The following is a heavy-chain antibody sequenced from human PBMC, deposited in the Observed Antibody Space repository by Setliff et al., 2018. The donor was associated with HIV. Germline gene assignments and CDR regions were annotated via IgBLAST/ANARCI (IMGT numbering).Heavy chain of an antibody. CDR3: TRGQRLTIFGVVIRRDWFDP. J-gene: IGHJ5*02. CDR1: GLTDTYNY. CDR2: IYAGGST. V-gene: IGHV3-53*01. Sequence: PGGSLRLSCAASGLTDTYNYMSWVRQAPGKGLEWVSVIYAGGSTYYADSVKGRFTISRDNSKNMLYLQMDSLRAEDTAVYYCTRGQRLTIFGVVIRRDWFDPWGQGTLVTVSS. D-gene: IGHD3-3*01.